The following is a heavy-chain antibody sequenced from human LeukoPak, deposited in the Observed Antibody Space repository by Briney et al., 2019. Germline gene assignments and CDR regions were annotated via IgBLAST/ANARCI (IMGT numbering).Heavy chain of an antibody. D-gene: IGHD1-26*01. CDR2: IYYSGSA. Sequence: KPSETLSLTCTVSGGSISSSSYYWGWIRQPPGQGLEWIGNIYYSGSAYYNPSLKSRVTISVDTPKNQFSLKLSSVTAADTAVYYCARGVSYYVDDYWGQGTLVTVSS. CDR3: ARGVSYYVDDY. V-gene: IGHV4-39*07. J-gene: IGHJ4*02. CDR1: GGSISSSSYY.